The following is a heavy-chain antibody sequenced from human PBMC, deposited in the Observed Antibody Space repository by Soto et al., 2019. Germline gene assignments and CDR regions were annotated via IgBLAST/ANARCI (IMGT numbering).Heavy chain of an antibody. CDR3: AKEMIASTLADFFDY. V-gene: IGHV3-23*01. CDR1: GFTFSNYG. Sequence: GGSLSLSCGASGFTFSNYGMTWVRQAPGKGLEWVSTISGSGDRAFYADPVKGRFTISRDYSKNTLYLQMNSLSAEDTAMYYCAKEMIASTLADFFDYWGQGILVTVSS. J-gene: IGHJ4*02. D-gene: IGHD2-21*01. CDR2: ISGSGDRA.